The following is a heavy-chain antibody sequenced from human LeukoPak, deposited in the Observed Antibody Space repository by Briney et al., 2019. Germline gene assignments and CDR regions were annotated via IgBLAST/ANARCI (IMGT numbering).Heavy chain of an antibody. CDR2: IYYSGSS. CDR1: GRSISSGGYY. V-gene: IGHV4-31*03. CDR3: ARAHLPAATEYYFDY. Sequence: SSQTLSLTCTVSGRSISSGGYYWSWIRQHPGNGLEWIGYIYYSGSSYYNPYLKSRVTISVDTSKNQFSLKLSSVTAADTAVYYCARAHLPAATEYYFDYWGQGTLVTVSS. D-gene: IGHD2-2*01. J-gene: IGHJ4*02.